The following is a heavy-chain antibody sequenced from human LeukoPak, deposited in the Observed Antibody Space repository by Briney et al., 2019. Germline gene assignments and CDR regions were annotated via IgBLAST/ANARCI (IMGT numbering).Heavy chain of an antibody. CDR1: GFTFSSYS. V-gene: IGHV3-21*01. CDR2: ISSSSSYT. D-gene: IGHD2-2*01. CDR3: ARDLGLGYCSSTSCYADFYYYGMDV. Sequence: GGSLRLSCAASGFTFSSYSMNWVRQAPGKGLEWVSSISSSSSYTYYADSVKGRFTISRDNAKNSLYLQMNSLRAEDTAVYYCARDLGLGYCSSTSCYADFYYYGMDVWGQGTTVTVSS. J-gene: IGHJ6*02.